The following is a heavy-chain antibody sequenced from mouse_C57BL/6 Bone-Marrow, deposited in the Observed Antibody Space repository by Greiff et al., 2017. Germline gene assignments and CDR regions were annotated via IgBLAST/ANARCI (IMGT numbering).Heavy chain of an antibody. J-gene: IGHJ2*01. CDR2: IHPDNGAT. CDR1: GFNIKDDY. D-gene: IGHD1-3*01. CDR3: TTEVY. V-gene: IGHV14-4*01. Sequence: VQLKQPGAELVRPGASVKLSCKASGFNIKDDYMHWVKQRPEQGLEWIGWIHPDNGATAYASKFKGKATITAAKSSNTAYMQLSSLTSEDIAVYYYTTEVYWGQGTTLTVSS.